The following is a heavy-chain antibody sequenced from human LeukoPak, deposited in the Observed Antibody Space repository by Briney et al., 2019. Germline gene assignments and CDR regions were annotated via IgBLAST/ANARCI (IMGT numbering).Heavy chain of an antibody. CDR3: ATDHYDSSGYYGNWFDP. D-gene: IGHD3-22*01. V-gene: IGHV1-24*01. Sequence: ASVKVSCKVSGYTLTVLSMHWVRQGPGKGLEWVGGFDPEDGETIYAQKFQGRVTMTEDTSTDTAYMELSSLRSEDTAVYYCATDHYDSSGYYGNWFDPWGQGTLVTVSS. J-gene: IGHJ5*02. CDR1: GYTLTVLS. CDR2: FDPEDGET.